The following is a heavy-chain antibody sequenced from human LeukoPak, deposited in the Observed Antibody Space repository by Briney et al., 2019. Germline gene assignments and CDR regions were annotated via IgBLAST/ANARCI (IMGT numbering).Heavy chain of an antibody. D-gene: IGHD5-18*01. CDR1: GFTVSSNY. Sequence: GGSLRLSCAASGFTVSSNYMSWVRQAPGKGLEWVSVIYSGGSTYYADSVKGRFTISRDNSKNTLYLQMNSLRAEDTAVYYCARDLMDTAMVIDYWGQGTLVTVSS. V-gene: IGHV3-53*01. J-gene: IGHJ4*02. CDR2: IYSGGST. CDR3: ARDLMDTAMVIDY.